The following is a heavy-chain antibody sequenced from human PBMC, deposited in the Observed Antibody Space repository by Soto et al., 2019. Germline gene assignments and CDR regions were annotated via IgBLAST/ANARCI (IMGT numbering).Heavy chain of an antibody. CDR1: GGSISSGGYS. V-gene: IGHV4-39*01. CDR2: IYYSGST. D-gene: IGHD3-10*01. CDR3: ARRGFQGDYFDY. Sequence: PSETLSLTCAVSGGSISSGGYSWSWIRQPPGKGLEWIGSIYYSGSTYYNPSLKSRVTISVDTSKNQFSLKLSSVTAADTAVYYCARRGFQGDYFDYWGQGTLVTVSS. J-gene: IGHJ4*02.